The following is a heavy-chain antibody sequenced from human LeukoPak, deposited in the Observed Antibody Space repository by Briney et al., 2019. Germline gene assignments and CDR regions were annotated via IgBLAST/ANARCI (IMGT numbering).Heavy chain of an antibody. CDR2: INPSGGST. Sequence: ASVKVSCKASGYTFTSYYMHWVRQAPGQGLEWMGIINPSGGSTSYAQKFQGRVTMTRDTSTSTVYMELSSLRSEDTAVYYCARGDEHRYSSSWYPQDDAFDIWGQGTMVTVSS. J-gene: IGHJ3*02. CDR3: ARGDEHRYSSSWYPQDDAFDI. CDR1: GYTFTSYY. D-gene: IGHD6-13*01. V-gene: IGHV1-46*01.